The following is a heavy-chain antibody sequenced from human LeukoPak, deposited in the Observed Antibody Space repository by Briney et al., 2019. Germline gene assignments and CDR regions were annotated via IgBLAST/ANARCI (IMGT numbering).Heavy chain of an antibody. D-gene: IGHD3-9*01. CDR3: ARGDFDWLLFPY. V-gene: IGHV4-59*01. CDR2: IYYSGST. Sequence: SETLSLTCTVSGGSISSYYWSWIRQPPGKGLKWIGYIYYSGSTNYNPSLKSRVTISVDTSKNQFSLKLSSVTAADTAVYYCARGDFDWLLFPYWGQGTLVTVSS. CDR1: GGSISSYY. J-gene: IGHJ4*02.